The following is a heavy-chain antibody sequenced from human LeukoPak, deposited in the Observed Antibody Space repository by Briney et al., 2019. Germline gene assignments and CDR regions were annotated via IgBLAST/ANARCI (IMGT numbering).Heavy chain of an antibody. CDR3: ARDGASGWSYYFDY. V-gene: IGHV3-30*04. CDR1: GFTFSSYA. Sequence: PGGSLRLSCAASGFTFSSYAMHWVRQAPGKGLEWVAVISSDGSNKYYADSVKGRFTISRDNSKNMLYLQMNSLTAEDTAVYYCARDGASGWSYYFDYWGQGTLVTVSS. J-gene: IGHJ4*02. CDR2: ISSDGSNK. D-gene: IGHD6-19*01.